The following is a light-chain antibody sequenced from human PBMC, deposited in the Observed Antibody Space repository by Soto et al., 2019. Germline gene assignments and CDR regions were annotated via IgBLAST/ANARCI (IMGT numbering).Light chain of an antibody. Sequence: DIQMTQSPSTQYASVGNKVTKTSRASQSISSWLAWYQQKPVIAPKLLIYDASSLESGVLSRFSGSGSGTEFTLTFSSLQPDDFATYYCQQYNSYPLTFGGGTKVDIK. J-gene: IGKJ4*01. V-gene: IGKV1-5*01. CDR3: QQYNSYPLT. CDR2: DAS. CDR1: QSISSW.